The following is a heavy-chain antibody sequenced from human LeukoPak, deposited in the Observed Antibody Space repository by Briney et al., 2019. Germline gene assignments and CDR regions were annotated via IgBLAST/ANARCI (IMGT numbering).Heavy chain of an antibody. D-gene: IGHD3/OR15-3a*01. V-gene: IGHV4-39*01. J-gene: IGHJ4*02. Sequence: SETLSLTCTVSGVSISSSNSYWGWIRQPPGKGLEWIGSIYYSGNTYYNASLKSQVSISIATSKNQFSLRLTSVTAADTAVYYCARQTGSGLFILPGGQGTLVTVSS. CDR1: GVSISSSNSY. CDR2: IYYSGNT. CDR3: ARQTGSGLFILP.